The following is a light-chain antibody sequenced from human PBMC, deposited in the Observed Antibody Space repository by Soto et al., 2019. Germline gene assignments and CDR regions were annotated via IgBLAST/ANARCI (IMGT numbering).Light chain of an antibody. CDR1: QNLYNW. J-gene: IGKJ1*01. CDR3: QHLRT. Sequence: DIQMTQSPSTLSASVGDRVTITCRASQNLYNWIAWYQQKPGKAPKFLIYDASTLESGVPSRFSGRRYGTEFTFTIRSLKPDDCGSYYCQHLRTFGQGTKVEI. V-gene: IGKV1-5*01. CDR2: DAS.